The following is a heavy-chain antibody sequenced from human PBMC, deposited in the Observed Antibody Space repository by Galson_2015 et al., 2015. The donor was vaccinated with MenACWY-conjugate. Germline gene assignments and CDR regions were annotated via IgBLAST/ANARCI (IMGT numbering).Heavy chain of an antibody. CDR3: VRDMGYFDH. V-gene: IGHV1-18*04. CDR2: ISASNGNA. J-gene: IGHJ4*02. Sequence: SVKVSCKASGLIFTNIGFSWVRQAPGQGLEWMGWISASNGNAKYAERVQDRVSLTTDKSTSTAYMELRSLTSDDTAVYYCVRDMGYFDHWGQGSMVTVSP. D-gene: IGHD6-13*01. CDR1: GLIFTNIG.